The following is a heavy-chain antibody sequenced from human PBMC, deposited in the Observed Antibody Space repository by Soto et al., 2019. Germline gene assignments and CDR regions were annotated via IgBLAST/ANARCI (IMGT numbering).Heavy chain of an antibody. D-gene: IGHD6-19*01. CDR3: AKEGEHSSGWANFDY. J-gene: IGHJ4*02. CDR2: ISSSSSTI. Sequence: GGSLRLSCAASGFTFSSYSMNWVRQAPGKGLEWVSYISSSSSTIYYADSVKGRFTISRDNSKNTLYLQMNSLRAEDTAVYYCAKEGEHSSGWANFDYWGQGTLVTVSS. V-gene: IGHV3-48*01. CDR1: GFTFSSYS.